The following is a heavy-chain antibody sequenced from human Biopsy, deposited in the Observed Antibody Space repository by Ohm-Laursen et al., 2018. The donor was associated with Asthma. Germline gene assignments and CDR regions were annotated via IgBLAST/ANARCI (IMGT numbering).Heavy chain of an antibody. CDR2: ISVYNGNT. D-gene: IGHD3-10*01. J-gene: IGHJ6*02. CDR3: ARAVDYSHYYGIDV. V-gene: IGHV1-18*01. Sequence: ASVKVSCKTSGYTFNSAGITWVRQAPGQGLEWIRWISVYNGNTKVAQKLQDRVTMITDTSTSTAYMELRSLRSDDTAVYFCARAVDYSHYYGIDVWGQGTTVTVS. CDR1: GYTFNSAG.